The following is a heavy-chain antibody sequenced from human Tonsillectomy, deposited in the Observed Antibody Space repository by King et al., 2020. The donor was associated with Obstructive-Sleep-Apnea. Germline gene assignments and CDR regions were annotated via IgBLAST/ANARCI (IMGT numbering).Heavy chain of an antibody. J-gene: IGHJ5*02. CDR3: ARGYYSSSWTLRGFDP. D-gene: IGHD6-13*01. CDR2: MNPNSGNT. Sequence: GQLVQSGSEVKKPGASVKVSCKASGYTFTTYYINWVRQSPGQGLEWIGWMNPNSGNTCDAQKFQGRVTMTRNTSLSTAYMELSSLRSDDTAVYYCARGYYSSSWTLRGFDPWGQGTLGTVSS. V-gene: IGHV1-8*01. CDR1: GYTFTTYY.